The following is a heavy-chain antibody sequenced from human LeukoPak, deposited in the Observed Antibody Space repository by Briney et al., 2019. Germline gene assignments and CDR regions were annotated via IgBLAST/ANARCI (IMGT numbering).Heavy chain of an antibody. J-gene: IGHJ4*02. CDR1: GYTFTSYD. CDR2: MNPNSGNT. CDR3: AKFCGDCTHGLCYCLDQ. D-gene: IGHD2-8*01. V-gene: IGHV1-8*01. Sequence: ASVKVSCKASGYTFTSYDINWVRQATGQGLEWMGWMNPNSGNTGYAQKFQGRVTMTRNTSISTAYMELSSLRSEDTAVYFCAKFCGDCTHGLCYCLDQWGQGTLVTVSS.